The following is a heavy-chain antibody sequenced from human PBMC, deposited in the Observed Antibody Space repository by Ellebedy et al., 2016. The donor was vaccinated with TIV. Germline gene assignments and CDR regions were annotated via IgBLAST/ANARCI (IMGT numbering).Heavy chain of an antibody. V-gene: IGHV1-24*01. J-gene: IGHJ3*02. D-gene: IGHD1-26*01. CDR2: FDPEDGET. CDR3: ARGRTGGYRCAYDI. Sequence: ASVKVSCKVSGYTLTELSMHWVRQAPGKGLEWMGRFDPEDGETIYAQKFQGRVTMTEDTSTDTPYMELSSLRSEDTAVYYCARGRTGGYRCAYDIWGQGTMVTVSS. CDR1: GYTLTELS.